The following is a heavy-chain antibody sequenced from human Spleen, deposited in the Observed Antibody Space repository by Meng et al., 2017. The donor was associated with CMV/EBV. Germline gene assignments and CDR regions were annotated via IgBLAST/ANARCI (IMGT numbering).Heavy chain of an antibody. CDR3: ARNREAIAARAYFDY. CDR2: IYSGDSSS. J-gene: IGHJ4*02. D-gene: IGHD6-6*01. Sequence: GGSLRLSCAASGFTFSSYAMNWVRQAPGKGLEWVSVIYSGDSSSYYTDSVKGRFTISRDNSKNTLYLQMNSLRAEDTAVYYCARNREAIAARAYFDYWGQGTLVTVSS. CDR1: GFTFSSYA. V-gene: IGHV3-23*03.